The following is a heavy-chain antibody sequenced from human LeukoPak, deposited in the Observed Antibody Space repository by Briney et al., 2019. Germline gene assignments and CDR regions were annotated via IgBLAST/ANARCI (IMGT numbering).Heavy chain of an antibody. D-gene: IGHD3-16*01. CDR3: ASGGHLDW. CDR2: INEDGSEK. CDR1: GLTFSRFW. Sequence: PGGSLRLSCAASGLTFSRFWMSWVRQAPGKGLQWVANINEDGSEKHYVDSVKGRFTISRDNAENSLYLQMNSLRAEDTAVYYCASGGHLDWWGQGALVTVAS. J-gene: IGHJ4*02. V-gene: IGHV3-7*03.